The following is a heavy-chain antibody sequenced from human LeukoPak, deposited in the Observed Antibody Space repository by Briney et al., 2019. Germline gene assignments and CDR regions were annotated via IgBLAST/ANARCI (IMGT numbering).Heavy chain of an antibody. Sequence: GGSLRLSCAASGFTFSSYWMHWVRQAPGKGLVWVSRINSDGSSTSYADSVKGRFTISKDNAKNTLYLQMNSLRAEDTAVYYCARVSSWYHGLVAWGQGTLVTVSS. CDR1: GFTFSSYW. D-gene: IGHD6-13*01. CDR2: INSDGSST. V-gene: IGHV3-74*01. J-gene: IGHJ5*02. CDR3: ARVSSWYHGLVA.